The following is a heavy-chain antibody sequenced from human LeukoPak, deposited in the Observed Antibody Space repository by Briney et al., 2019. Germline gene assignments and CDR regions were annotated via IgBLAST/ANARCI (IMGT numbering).Heavy chain of an antibody. D-gene: IGHD4-17*01. CDR3: AKGLDYGDYGDTYYFDY. Sequence: PGGSLRLSCAASGVTLSSYAMSWVRQAPGKGLEWVSAISGSGGSTYYADSVKGRFTISRDNSKNTLYLQMNSLRAEDTAVYYCAKGLDYGDYGDTYYFDYWGQGTLVTVSS. CDR2: ISGSGGST. CDR1: GVTLSSYA. J-gene: IGHJ4*02. V-gene: IGHV3-23*01.